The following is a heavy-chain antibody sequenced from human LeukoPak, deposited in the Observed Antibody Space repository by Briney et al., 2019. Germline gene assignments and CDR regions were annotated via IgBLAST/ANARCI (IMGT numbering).Heavy chain of an antibody. Sequence: GASVKVSCKASGYTFTDYYLHWVRQATGQGLEWRGWISPNTGGTNYAQNFQGRVTMTRDTSISTAYMELRSLRYDDTAVYYCARVDSGTYTSVDYWGQGTLVTVSS. CDR2: ISPNTGGT. V-gene: IGHV1-2*02. CDR3: ARVDSGTYTSVDY. J-gene: IGHJ4*02. CDR1: GYTFTDYY. D-gene: IGHD1-26*01.